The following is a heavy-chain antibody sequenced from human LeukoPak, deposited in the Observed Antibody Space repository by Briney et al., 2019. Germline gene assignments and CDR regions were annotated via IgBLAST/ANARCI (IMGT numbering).Heavy chain of an antibody. D-gene: IGHD3-22*01. CDR1: GGSISSSSYY. Sequence: ASETLSLTCTVSGGSISSSSYYWGWIRQPPGKGLEWIGSIYYSGSTYYNPSLKSRVTISVDTSKNQFSLKLSSVTAADTAVYYCASSKTRDSSGYEVPYYYYYYGMDVWGQGTTVTVSS. CDR2: IYYSGST. V-gene: IGHV4-39*07. J-gene: IGHJ6*02. CDR3: ASSKTRDSSGYEVPYYYYYYGMDV.